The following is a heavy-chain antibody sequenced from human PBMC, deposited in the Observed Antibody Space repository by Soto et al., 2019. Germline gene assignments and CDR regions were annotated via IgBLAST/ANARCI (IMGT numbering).Heavy chain of an antibody. CDR1: GFNFSSYV. V-gene: IGHV3-33*01. CDR3: ARDGQWLPRDGLRSSYSFDY. CDR2: IWSDGGNK. Sequence: QVQLVESGGGVVQPGRSLRLSCAASGFNFSSYVMHWVRQAPGKGLEWVAVIWSDGGNKYYADSVKGRFTISRDNAKNTLYLQMNSLRAEDTAVYYCARDGQWLPRDGLRSSYSFDYWGQGTLVTVSS. D-gene: IGHD6-19*01. J-gene: IGHJ4*02.